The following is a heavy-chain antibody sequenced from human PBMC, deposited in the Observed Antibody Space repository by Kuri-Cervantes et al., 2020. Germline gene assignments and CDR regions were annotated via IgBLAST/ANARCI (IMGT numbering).Heavy chain of an antibody. CDR3: ASASWGSRGWFPTDY. J-gene: IGHJ4*02. CDR2: ISYDGAYQ. CDR1: GFTFSSYW. Sequence: GESLKISCAASGFTFSSYWMSWVRQAPGKGLEWVALISYDGAYQIHADPVKGRFSISRDNSKNTLYLQTNSLTTDDTAIYFCASASWGSRGWFPTDYWGQGTLVTVSS. V-gene: IGHV3-30*03. D-gene: IGHD6-19*01.